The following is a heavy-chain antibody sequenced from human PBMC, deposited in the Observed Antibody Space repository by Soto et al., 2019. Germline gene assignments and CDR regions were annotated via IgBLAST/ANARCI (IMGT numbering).Heavy chain of an antibody. CDR1: GGTFSSYA. J-gene: IGHJ6*02. Sequence: SVKVSCKASGGTFSSYAISWVRQAPGQGLEWMGGIIPIFGTANYAQKFQGRVTITADESTSTAYMELSSLRSEDTAVYYCARAAVDSSSWTGYYYGMDVWGQGTTVTVSS. V-gene: IGHV1-69*13. CDR3: ARAAVDSSSWTGYYYGMDV. CDR2: IIPIFGTA. D-gene: IGHD6-13*01.